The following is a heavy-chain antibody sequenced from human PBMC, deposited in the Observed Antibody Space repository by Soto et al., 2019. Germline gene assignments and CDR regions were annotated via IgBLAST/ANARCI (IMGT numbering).Heavy chain of an antibody. V-gene: IGHV3-33*01. CDR2: IWYDGSNK. J-gene: IGHJ4*02. Sequence: SGGSLRLSCAASGFTFSSYGMHWVRQAPGKGLEWVAIIWYDGSNKYYADSVKGRFTISRDNSKNTLYLQMNSLRAEDTAVYYCASTQSQYCSGGSCYSPPHDYWGQGTLVTVSS. CDR1: GFTFSSYG. D-gene: IGHD2-15*01. CDR3: ASTQSQYCSGGSCYSPPHDY.